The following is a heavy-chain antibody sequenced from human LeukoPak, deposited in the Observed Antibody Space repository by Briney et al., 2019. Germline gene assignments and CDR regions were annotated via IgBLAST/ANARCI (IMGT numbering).Heavy chain of an antibody. CDR2: IIPIFGTA. D-gene: IGHD6-13*01. J-gene: IGHJ4*02. CDR3: MSEATGSLNFDY. CDR1: GGTFNSYA. V-gene: IGHV1-69*13. Sequence: SVKVSCTASGGTFNSYAISWVRQAPGQGLEWLGGIIPIFGTATHAQKFQGRVTITADESTSTAFMELSSLTSEDTAIYYCMSEATGSLNFDYWGQGTLVTVSS.